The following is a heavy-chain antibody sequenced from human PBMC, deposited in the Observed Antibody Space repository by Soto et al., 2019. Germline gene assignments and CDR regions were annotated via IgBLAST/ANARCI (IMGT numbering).Heavy chain of an antibody. CDR2: IYYSGST. V-gene: IGHV4-39*01. D-gene: IGHD2-15*01. J-gene: IGHJ4*02. CDR1: GGSISSSSYY. Sequence: QLQLQESGPGLVKPSETLSLTCTVSGGSISSSSYYWGWIRQPPGKGLEWVGSIYYSGSTYYNPPLRSRVTKSVDTSKNQFSLKLSSVTAADTAVYYCARSRLNCSGGSCYSNFDYWGQGTLVTVSS. CDR3: ARSRLNCSGGSCYSNFDY.